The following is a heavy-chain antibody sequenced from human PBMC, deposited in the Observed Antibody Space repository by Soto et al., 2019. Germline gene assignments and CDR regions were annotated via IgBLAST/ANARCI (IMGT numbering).Heavy chain of an antibody. D-gene: IGHD2-21*01. CDR3: ARDQEAGSFIPYNYGMDV. V-gene: IGHV3-48*03. J-gene: IGHJ6*02. CDR2: ISSSGSTI. Sequence: VGSLRFSCANSGFTFSSYEMNWVRQAPGKGLEWVSYISSSGSTIYYADSVKGRFTISRDNAKNSLYLQMDSLRAEDTAVYYCARDQEAGSFIPYNYGMDVWGQGTTVTVSS. CDR1: GFTFSSYE.